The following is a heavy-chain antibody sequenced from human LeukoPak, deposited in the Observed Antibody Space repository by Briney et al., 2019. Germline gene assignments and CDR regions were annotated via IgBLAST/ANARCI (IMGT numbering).Heavy chain of an antibody. CDR3: ARDRLRWPKIDY. CDR1: GGSISSNY. J-gene: IGHJ4*02. Sequence: SETLSLTCTVSGGSISSNYWTWIRQPPGKGLEWIGYIYYSGITNYNPSLKSRVTISVDTSKNQFSLKLSSVTAADTAVYYCARDRLRWPKIDYWGQGALVTVSS. D-gene: IGHD4-23*01. V-gene: IGHV4-59*12. CDR2: IYYSGIT.